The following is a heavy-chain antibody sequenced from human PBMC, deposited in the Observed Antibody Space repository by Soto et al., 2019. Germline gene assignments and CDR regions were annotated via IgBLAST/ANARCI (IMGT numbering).Heavy chain of an antibody. V-gene: IGHV1-18*01. CDR3: ARYYGSGSYSPWFDP. CDR2: ISAYNGNT. J-gene: IGHJ5*02. Sequence: QVQLVQSGAEVKKPGASVKVSCKASGYTFTSYGISWVRQAPGQGLEWMGWISAYNGNTNYAQKHQGRVTMTPDTSTSTAYMELRSLRSDDTAVYYCARYYGSGSYSPWFDPWGQGTLVTVSS. CDR1: GYTFTSYG. D-gene: IGHD3-10*01.